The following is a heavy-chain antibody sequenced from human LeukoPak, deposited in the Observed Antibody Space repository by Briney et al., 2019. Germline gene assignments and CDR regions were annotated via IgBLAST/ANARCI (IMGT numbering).Heavy chain of an antibody. CDR2: IYYSVST. V-gene: IGHV4-39*01. Sequence: SETLSLTCTVSGGSISSSSYYWGWIRQPPGKGLEWIGSIYYSVSTYYNPSLKSRVTISVDTSKNQFSLKLSSVTAADTAVYYCAAIYSSSAEGVWYYYYYGMDVWGQGTTVTVSS. J-gene: IGHJ6*02. D-gene: IGHD6-6*01. CDR1: GGSISSSSYY. CDR3: AAIYSSSAEGVWYYYYYGMDV.